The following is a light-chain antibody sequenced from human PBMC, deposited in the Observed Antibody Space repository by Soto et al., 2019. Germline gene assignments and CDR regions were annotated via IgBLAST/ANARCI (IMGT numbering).Light chain of an antibody. CDR3: QQSFTTPYT. V-gene: IGKV1-39*01. CDR1: PSVRTY. CDR2: GAS. Sequence: DIQMTQSPSSLSASVGDRVTITCRASPSVRTYFNWYHRKLGKAPKVLVSGASALLSGVASRFSGSASGTYFTLTVSILQPEDSATYYCQQSFTTPYTFGQGTKLEIK. J-gene: IGKJ2*01.